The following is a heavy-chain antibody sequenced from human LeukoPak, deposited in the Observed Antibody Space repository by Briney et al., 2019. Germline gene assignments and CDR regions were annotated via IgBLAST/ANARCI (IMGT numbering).Heavy chain of an antibody. J-gene: IGHJ4*02. D-gene: IGHD7-27*01. CDR3: ARGVWGEVDY. Sequence: SETLSLTCTVSGGSISSGGYYWSWIRQHPGKGLEWIGYIYYSGSTYYNPSLKSRVTISVDTSKNQFSLKLSSVTAADTAVYYCARGVWGEVDYWGQGTLVTVSS. CDR1: GGSISSGGYY. V-gene: IGHV4-31*03. CDR2: IYYSGST.